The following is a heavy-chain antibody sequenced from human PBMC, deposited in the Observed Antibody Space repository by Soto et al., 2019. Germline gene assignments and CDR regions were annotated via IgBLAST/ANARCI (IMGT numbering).Heavy chain of an antibody. CDR1: GGSISSGDYY. V-gene: IGHV4-61*08. CDR3: TRHRDTYGSGDFDY. Sequence: PSETLSLTCTVSGGSISSGDYYWSWIRQPPGKGLEWIGYIYYTGSTNYNPSLKSRVTISVDTSKNQFSLKLSSVTAADTAVYYCTRHRDTYGSGDFDYWGQGTRVTV. D-gene: IGHD3-10*01. J-gene: IGHJ4*02. CDR2: IYYTGST.